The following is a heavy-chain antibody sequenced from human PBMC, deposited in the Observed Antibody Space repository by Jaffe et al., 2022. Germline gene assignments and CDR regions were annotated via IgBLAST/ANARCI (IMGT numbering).Heavy chain of an antibody. Sequence: QVQLQESGPGLVKPSQTLSLTCTVSGGSISSGSYYWSWIRQPAGKGLEWIGRIYTSGSTNYNPSLKSRVTISVDTSKNQFSLKLSSVTAADTAVYYCAREVSDYYDSSGYYYGFDYWGQGTLVTVSS. V-gene: IGHV4-61*02. CDR1: GGSISSGSYY. D-gene: IGHD3-22*01. J-gene: IGHJ4*02. CDR2: IYTSGST. CDR3: AREVSDYYDSSGYYYGFDY.